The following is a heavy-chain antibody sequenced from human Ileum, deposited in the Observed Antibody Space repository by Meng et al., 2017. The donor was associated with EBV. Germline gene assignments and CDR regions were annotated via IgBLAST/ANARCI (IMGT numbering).Heavy chain of an antibody. CDR1: GYTFTSYG. CDR2: ISGYNGNA. D-gene: IGHD6-19*01. V-gene: IGHV1-18*01. Sequence: QVQLGQSGAEVKNPGASVKLSCKLSGYTFTSYGITWVRQAPGQGLEWMGWISGYNGNANYAQKLQGRVTMTTDTSTSTVYMELRSLRSEDTAVYYCARIAGSGWNFDYWGQGTLVTVSS. CDR3: ARIAGSGWNFDY. J-gene: IGHJ4*02.